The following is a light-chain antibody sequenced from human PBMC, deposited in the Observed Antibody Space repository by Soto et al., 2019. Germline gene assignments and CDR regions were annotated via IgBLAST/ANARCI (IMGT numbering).Light chain of an antibody. CDR2: AAS. Sequence: IVLTQSPDTLSLSPGERAILSCRASQSVSSSQLVWYQQEPGQAPRLLIYAASSRATGIPDRFSGSGSGTDFTLTVSELETEDFAVYYCQHYANSVWTFGQGTKVEIK. CDR3: QHYANSVWT. V-gene: IGKV3-20*01. CDR1: QSVSSSQ. J-gene: IGKJ1*01.